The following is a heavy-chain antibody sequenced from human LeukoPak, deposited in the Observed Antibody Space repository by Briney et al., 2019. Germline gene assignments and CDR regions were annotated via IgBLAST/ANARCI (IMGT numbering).Heavy chain of an antibody. CDR1: GFTSSNYA. Sequence: PGGSLRLSCAASGFTSSNYAMHWVRQAPGKGLEWVAVISYDGSNKYYADSVKGRFTISRDNSKNTLYLQMNSLRAEDTAVYYCARTYYYDSSGYPMDVWGQGTTVTVSS. J-gene: IGHJ6*02. CDR3: ARTYYYDSSGYPMDV. CDR2: ISYDGSNK. V-gene: IGHV3-30-3*01. D-gene: IGHD3-22*01.